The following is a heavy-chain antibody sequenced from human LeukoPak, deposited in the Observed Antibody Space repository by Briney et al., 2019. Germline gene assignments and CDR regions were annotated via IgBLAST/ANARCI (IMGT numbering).Heavy chain of an antibody. V-gene: IGHV1-69*13. CDR1: GGTFSSYA. Sequence: GASVKVSCKASGGTFSSYAISWVRQAPGQGLEWMGGIIPIFGTANYAQKFQGRVTITADESTSTAYMELSSLRSEDTAVYYCARGAETLRWLQFDYFDYWGQGTLVTVSS. CDR2: IIPIFGTA. CDR3: ARGAETLRWLQFDYFDY. J-gene: IGHJ4*02. D-gene: IGHD5-24*01.